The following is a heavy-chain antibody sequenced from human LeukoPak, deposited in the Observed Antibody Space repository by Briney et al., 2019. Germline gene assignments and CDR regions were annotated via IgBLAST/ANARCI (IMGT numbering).Heavy chain of an antibody. Sequence: SETLSLTCTVSGGSISSSSYYWGWFRQPPGKGLEWIGSIYYSGSTYYNPSLKSRVTISVDTSKNQFSLKLSSVTAADTAVYYCARALTYYYDSSGPRAAFDIWGQRTMVTVSS. J-gene: IGHJ3*02. V-gene: IGHV4-39*07. CDR1: GGSISSSSYY. D-gene: IGHD3-22*01. CDR2: IYYSGST. CDR3: ARALTYYYDSSGPRAAFDI.